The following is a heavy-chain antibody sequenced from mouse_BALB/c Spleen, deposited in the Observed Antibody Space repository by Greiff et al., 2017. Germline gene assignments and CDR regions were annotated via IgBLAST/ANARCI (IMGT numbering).Heavy chain of an antibody. CDR3: ARKKDSSGAFAY. D-gene: IGHD3-2*01. CDR2: ISDGGSYT. Sequence: EVQRVESGGGLVKPGGSLKLSCAASGFTFSDYYMYWVRQTPEKRLEWVATISDGGSYTYYPDSVKGRFTISRDNAKNNLYLQMSSLKSEDTAMYYCARKKDSSGAFAYWGQGTRVTVSA. V-gene: IGHV5-4*02. J-gene: IGHJ3*01. CDR1: GFTFSDYY.